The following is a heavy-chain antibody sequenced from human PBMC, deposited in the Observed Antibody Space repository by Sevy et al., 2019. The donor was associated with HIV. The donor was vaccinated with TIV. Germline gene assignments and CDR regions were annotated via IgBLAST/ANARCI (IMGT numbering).Heavy chain of an antibody. Sequence: GGSLRLSCAASGFTFSDYYMSWIRQAPGKGLEWVSYSSSGSSYTNYSDSVKGRFTISRDNAKNSLYLQLHSLSAEDTAIYYCARDRRNYGGQYFDYWGQGTPVTVSS. D-gene: IGHD4-17*01. J-gene: IGHJ4*02. CDR2: SSSGSSYT. CDR3: ARDRRNYGGQYFDY. V-gene: IGHV3-11*06. CDR1: GFTFSDYY.